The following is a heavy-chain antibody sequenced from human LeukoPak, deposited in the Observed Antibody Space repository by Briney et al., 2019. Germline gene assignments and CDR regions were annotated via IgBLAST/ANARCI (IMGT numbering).Heavy chain of an antibody. Sequence: ASVKVSCKASGGTFSSYAISWVRQAPGQGLEWKGGIIPIFGTANYAQKFQGRVTITTDESTSTAYMELSSLRSEDTAVYYCAREGGIAARPRNYYYYMDVWGKGTTVAVSS. V-gene: IGHV1-69*05. CDR1: GGTFSSYA. J-gene: IGHJ6*03. CDR3: AREGGIAARPRNYYYYMDV. D-gene: IGHD6-6*01. CDR2: IIPIFGTA.